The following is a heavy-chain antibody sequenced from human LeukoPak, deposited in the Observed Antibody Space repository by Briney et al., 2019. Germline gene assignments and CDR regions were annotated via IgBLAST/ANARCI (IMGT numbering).Heavy chain of an antibody. Sequence: ASVKVSCKASGYTFTSYDINWVRQATGQGLEWMGWMNPNSGNTGYAQKFQGRVTMTRDTSISTAYMELSRLRSDDTAVYYCARGGYYYDSSGYLIHDYWGQGTLVTVSS. V-gene: IGHV1-8*01. CDR2: MNPNSGNT. D-gene: IGHD3-22*01. CDR3: ARGGYYYDSSGYLIHDY. J-gene: IGHJ4*02. CDR1: GYTFTSYD.